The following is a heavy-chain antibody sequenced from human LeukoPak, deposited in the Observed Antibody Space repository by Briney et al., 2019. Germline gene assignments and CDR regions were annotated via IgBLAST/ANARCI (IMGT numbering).Heavy chain of an antibody. CDR3: ARERSSSWSQGWFDP. Sequence: SETLSLTCTVSGYSISSGYYWGWIRQPPGKGLEWIGSIYHSGSTYYNPSLKSRVTITVDTSKNQFPLKLSSVTAADTAVYYCARERSSSWSQGWFDPWGQGTLVTVSS. V-gene: IGHV4-38-2*02. CDR1: GYSISSGYY. CDR2: IYHSGST. J-gene: IGHJ5*02. D-gene: IGHD6-13*01.